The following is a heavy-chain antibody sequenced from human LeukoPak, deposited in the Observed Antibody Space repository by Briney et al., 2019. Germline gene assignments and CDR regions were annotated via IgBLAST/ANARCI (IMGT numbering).Heavy chain of an antibody. V-gene: IGHV4-38-2*02. Sequence: SETLSLTCTVSGYSISSGYYWGWIRQPPGKGLEWIGSIYHSGSTYYNPSLKSRVTISVDTSKNQFSLKLSSVTAADTAVYYCARVGYSYGRELDYWGQGTLVTVSS. J-gene: IGHJ4*02. CDR3: ARVGYSYGRELDY. D-gene: IGHD5-18*01. CDR1: GYSISSGYY. CDR2: IYHSGST.